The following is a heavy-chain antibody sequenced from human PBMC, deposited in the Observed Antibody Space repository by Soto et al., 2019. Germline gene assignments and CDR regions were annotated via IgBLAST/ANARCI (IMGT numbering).Heavy chain of an antibody. CDR1: SGCMSRVSYA. CDR3: ARRRQYYDILTGLVWDWFDP. Sequence: EPLSLTCIFSSGCMSRVSYAWGWIRQPPGKGREWIGSIYYSGSTYYNPSLKSRVTISVDTSKNQYSLKLSSVTAEDTAVYYCARRRQYYDILTGLVWDWFDPWGQGTLATVFS. V-gene: IGHV4-39*01. J-gene: IGHJ5*02. CDR2: IYYSGST. D-gene: IGHD3-9*01.